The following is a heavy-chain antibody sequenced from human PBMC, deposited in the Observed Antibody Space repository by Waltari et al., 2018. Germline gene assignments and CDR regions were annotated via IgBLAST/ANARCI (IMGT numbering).Heavy chain of an antibody. CDR3: ARTTFVRYFDF. V-gene: IGHV4-30-4*01. D-gene: IGHD1-1*01. CDR1: SGSISIPDYF. J-gene: IGHJ4*01. Sequence: QVQLQESGPGLVKPSQTLTLTCDVSSGSISIPDYFWSWIRQAPGKGLEWIGSVSYRGITYYNPSLESRVTMSVDTSKNQFSLKLNSMTAADAAVYYCARTTFVRYFDFWGHGTLVTVSS. CDR2: VSYRGIT.